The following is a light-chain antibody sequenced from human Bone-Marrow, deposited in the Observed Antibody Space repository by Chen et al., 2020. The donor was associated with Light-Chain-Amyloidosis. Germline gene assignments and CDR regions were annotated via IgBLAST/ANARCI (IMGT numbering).Light chain of an antibody. J-gene: IGKJ4*01. Sequence: EIVLTQSPGTLSLSQGEGANLSCRASQTIRSNYLTWYQQKFGQAPRLLIYGSSSRATGIPDRFTGSGSWTDFTLTINRLAPEDFAMYYCQQYGTSPLAFGGVTKAEIK. CDR1: QTIRSNY. CDR3: QQYGTSPLA. CDR2: GSS. V-gene: IGKV3-20*01.